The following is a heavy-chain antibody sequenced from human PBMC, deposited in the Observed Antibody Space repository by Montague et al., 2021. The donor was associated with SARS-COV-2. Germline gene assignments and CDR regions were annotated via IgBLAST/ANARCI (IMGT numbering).Heavy chain of an antibody. J-gene: IGHJ6*02. CDR2: IKQDGSEK. CDR3: ARVSGVWFGELPRDYFYGMDV. CDR1: GFIFSRYC. Sequence: SLRLSCAASGFIFSRYCMSWVRQAPGKGLEWVANIKQDGSEKFYVDSVKGRFTISRDNAKNSLFLQINSLRAEDTAVYYCARVSGVWFGELPRDYFYGMDVWAKGVRSPTP. D-gene: IGHD3-10*01. V-gene: IGHV3-7*01.